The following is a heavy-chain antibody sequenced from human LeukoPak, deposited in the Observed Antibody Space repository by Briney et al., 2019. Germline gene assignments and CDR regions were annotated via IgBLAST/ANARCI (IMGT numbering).Heavy chain of an antibody. V-gene: IGHV1-2*02. D-gene: IGHD1-1*01. CDR3: ARAYNWNDVGY. CDR1: GYTFTDYY. Sequence: ASVKVSXKASGYTFTDYYMHWMRQAPGQGLEWMGWINPNSGGTNYAQKFQGRVTMTRDTSLSTAYMELSRLRSDDTAVYYCARAYNWNDVGYWGQGTLVTVSS. CDR2: INPNSGGT. J-gene: IGHJ4*02.